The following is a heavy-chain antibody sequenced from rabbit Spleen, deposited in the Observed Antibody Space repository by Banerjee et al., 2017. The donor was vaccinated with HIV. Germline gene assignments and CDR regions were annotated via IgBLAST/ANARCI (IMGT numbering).Heavy chain of an antibody. V-gene: IGHV1S40*01. CDR2: IYGGSSGTT. CDR3: ARGAGYAGYGYVTRLDL. CDR1: GFTISSSDW. D-gene: IGHD6-1*01. J-gene: IGHJ3*01. Sequence: QSLEESGGDLVKPGASLTLTCTASGFTISSSDWICWVRQAPGKGLEWIACIYGGSSGTTYFANWAVGRFTISKTSSTTVTLQMTSLTAADTATHFCARGAGYAGYGYVTRLDLWGQGTLVTVS.